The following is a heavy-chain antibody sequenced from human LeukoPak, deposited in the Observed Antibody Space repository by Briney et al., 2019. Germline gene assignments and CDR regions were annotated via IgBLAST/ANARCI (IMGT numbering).Heavy chain of an antibody. CDR2: INPSGGST. CDR3: ARDYCTDGVCYPWTD. D-gene: IGHD2-8*01. V-gene: IGHV1-46*01. CDR1: GYTFTSYY. J-gene: IGHJ4*02. Sequence: ASVKVSCKASGYTFTSYYMHWVRQAPGQGLEWMGIINPSGGSTSYAQKFQGRVTMTRDTSTSTVYMELSSLRSEDTAVYYCARDYCTDGVCYPWTDWGQGTLVTVSS.